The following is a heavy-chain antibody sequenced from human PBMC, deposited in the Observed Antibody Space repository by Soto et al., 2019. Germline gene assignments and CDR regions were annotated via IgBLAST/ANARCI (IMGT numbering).Heavy chain of an antibody. Sequence: EVQLLESGGGLAQPGGSLRLSCAASGFTFSNYAMSWVRQAPGKGLEWVSAISGGGGTTYYAGSVKGRFTISRDNSKNTLFLQMNSLRAEDTSVYYCAKFFVETGESSGWPWSFHYWGQGTLVTVSS. CDR2: ISGGGGTT. V-gene: IGHV3-23*01. CDR3: AKFFVETGESSGWPWSFHY. CDR1: GFTFSNYA. D-gene: IGHD6-25*01. J-gene: IGHJ4*02.